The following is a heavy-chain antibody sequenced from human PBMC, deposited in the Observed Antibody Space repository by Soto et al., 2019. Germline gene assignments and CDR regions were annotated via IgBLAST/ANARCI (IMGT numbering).Heavy chain of an antibody. D-gene: IGHD3-22*01. V-gene: IGHV4-59*01. J-gene: IGHJ6*02. CDR2: IYYSGST. CDR1: GGSISSYY. CDR3: ARDRVVINPRHYYYYGMDV. Sequence: SETLSLTCTVSGGSISSYYWSWIRQPPGKGLEWIGYIYYSGSTNYNPSLKSRVTISVDTSKNQFSLKLSSVTAADTAVYYCARDRVVINPRHYYYYGMDVWGQGTTVTVSS.